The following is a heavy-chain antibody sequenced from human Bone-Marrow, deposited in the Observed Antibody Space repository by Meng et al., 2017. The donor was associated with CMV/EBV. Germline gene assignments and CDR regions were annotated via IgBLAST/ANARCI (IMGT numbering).Heavy chain of an antibody. Sequence: WGSLSLSCAVYGGSFSGYYWSWIRQPPGKGLEWIGEINHSGSTNYNPSLKSRVTISVDTSKNHFSLELSSVTAADTAVYYCARTNTYYYDRSGYSLYWFDAWGQGTLVTVSS. D-gene: IGHD3-22*01. CDR1: GGSFSGYY. V-gene: IGHV4-34*01. CDR2: INHSGST. CDR3: ARTNTYYYDRSGYSLYWFDA. J-gene: IGHJ5*02.